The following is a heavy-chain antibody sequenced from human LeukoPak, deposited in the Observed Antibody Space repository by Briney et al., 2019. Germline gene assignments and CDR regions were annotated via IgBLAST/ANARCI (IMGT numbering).Heavy chain of an antibody. CDR2: IYPGDSDT. CDR1: GYSFTSCW. J-gene: IGHJ6*03. D-gene: IGHD6-13*01. V-gene: IGHV5-51*01. Sequence: GESLKISCKGSGYSFTSCWIGWVRQMPGKGLEWMGIIYPGDSDTRYSPSFQGQVTISADKSISTAYLQWSTLKASDTAIYYCARTIAAAGTVDMDVWGKGTTVTVSS. CDR3: ARTIAAAGTVDMDV.